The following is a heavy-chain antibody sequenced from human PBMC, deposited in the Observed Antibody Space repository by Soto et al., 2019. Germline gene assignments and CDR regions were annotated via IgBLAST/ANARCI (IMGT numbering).Heavy chain of an antibody. Sequence: ASVKVSSKASGYTFTSYAMHWVRQAPGQRLEWMGWINAGNGNTKYSQKFQGRVTITRDTSASTAYMELSSLRSEDTAVYYCARDPTDFWSGYNDYWGQGTLVTVSS. CDR3: ARDPTDFWSGYNDY. J-gene: IGHJ4*02. CDR2: INAGNGNT. D-gene: IGHD3-3*01. CDR1: GYTFTSYA. V-gene: IGHV1-3*01.